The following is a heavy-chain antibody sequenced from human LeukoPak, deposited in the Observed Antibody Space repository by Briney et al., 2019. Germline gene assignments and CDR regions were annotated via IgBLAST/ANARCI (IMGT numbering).Heavy chain of an antibody. CDR1: GFTFSSYA. V-gene: IGHV3-23*01. CDR3: AKSPDYGDYPQLDY. Sequence: GGSLRLSCAASGFTFSSYAMSWVRQAPGKGLEWVSAISGSGGSTYYADSVKGRFTISRDNSKNTLYLQMNSLRAEDTAVYYCAKSPDYGDYPQLDYWGQGTLVTVSS. J-gene: IGHJ4*02. CDR2: ISGSGGST. D-gene: IGHD4-17*01.